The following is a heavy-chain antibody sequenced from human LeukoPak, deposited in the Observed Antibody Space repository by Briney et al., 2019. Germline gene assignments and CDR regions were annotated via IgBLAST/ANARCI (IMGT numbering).Heavy chain of an antibody. CDR3: ARSSSWYSRNYFDY. V-gene: IGHV7-4-1*02. Sequence: ASVKVSCEASGYTFTSYAMNWVRQAPGLGLEWMGWINTNTGNPTYAQGFTGRFVFSLDTSVSTAYLQISSLKAEDTAVYYCARSSSWYSRNYFDYWGQGTLVTVSS. CDR2: INTNTGNP. CDR1: GYTFTSYA. J-gene: IGHJ4*02. D-gene: IGHD6-13*01.